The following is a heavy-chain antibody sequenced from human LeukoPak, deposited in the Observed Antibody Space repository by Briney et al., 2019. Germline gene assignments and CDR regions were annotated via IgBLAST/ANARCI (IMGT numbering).Heavy chain of an antibody. V-gene: IGHV4-34*01. CDR3: VYCSSITCDRDRLWD. Sequence: SETLSLTCAVYGGSFSGHYWNWIRQPPEKGLEWIGEIKYSGSTKDNPSLKSRVTLSVDTSKNQVSLKLSPVTATDTAVYYCVYCSSITCDRDRLWDWGQGALVTVSS. CDR1: GGSFSGHY. J-gene: IGHJ4*02. CDR2: IKYSGST. D-gene: IGHD2-2*01.